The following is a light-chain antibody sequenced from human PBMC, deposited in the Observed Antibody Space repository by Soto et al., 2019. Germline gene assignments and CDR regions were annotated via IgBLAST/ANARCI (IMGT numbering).Light chain of an antibody. J-gene: IGLJ1*01. Sequence: QSVLTQPASVSGSPGQSITISCTGTSSDVGGYNYVSWYQQHPGKAPKLMIYEVTNRPSGVSNRFSGSKSGNTASLTISGLQAEGEADYYGISDTSRRTPVCGTGSKVTV. CDR2: EVT. V-gene: IGLV2-14*01. CDR3: ISDTSRRTPV. CDR1: SSDVGGYNY.